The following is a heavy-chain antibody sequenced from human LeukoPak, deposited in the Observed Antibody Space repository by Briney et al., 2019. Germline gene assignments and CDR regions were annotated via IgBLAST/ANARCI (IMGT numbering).Heavy chain of an antibody. V-gene: IGHV3-33*01. CDR2: IYYDGGKK. CDR1: GFTFRNFG. CDR3: ARDRLENKYFDL. J-gene: IGHJ2*01. Sequence: GGSLRLSCAASGFTFRNFGMHWVRQGPGKGLEWVAVIYYDGGKKYYADSVKGRFTISRDNSKNTLYLQLNSLRAEGTAVYYCARDRLENKYFDLWGRGTQVTVSS. D-gene: IGHD1-1*01.